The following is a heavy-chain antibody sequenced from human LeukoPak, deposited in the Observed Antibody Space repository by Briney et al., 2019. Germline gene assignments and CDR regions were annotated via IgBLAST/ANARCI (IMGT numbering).Heavy chain of an antibody. D-gene: IGHD5-24*01. CDR2: IHPNNGAT. CDR1: GYTFTGHY. Sequence: GASVKVSCKASGYTFTGHYLHWVRQAPGQGPEWMAWIHPNNGATDYAQKFRGRVTVTRDTSISTGYMELSSLRSDDTAVYYCARVADKATNHLFVQNLWGQGTLVTVSS. CDR3: ARVADKATNHLFVQNL. V-gene: IGHV1-2*02. J-gene: IGHJ5*02.